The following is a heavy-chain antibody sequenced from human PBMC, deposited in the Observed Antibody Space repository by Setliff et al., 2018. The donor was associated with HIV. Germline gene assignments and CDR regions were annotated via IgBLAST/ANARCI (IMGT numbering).Heavy chain of an antibody. Sequence: SETLSLTCTVSGGSISSYYWSWIRQPPGKGLEWIGYIYTSGSTYYNPSLKSRVTISVDTSRNQFSLKLSSVTAADTAVYYCARDRSDYYNLPGYFDHWGQGTPVT. D-gene: IGHD3-3*01. CDR3: ARDRSDYYNLPGYFDH. CDR1: GGSISSYY. CDR2: IYTSGST. J-gene: IGHJ4*02. V-gene: IGHV4-4*09.